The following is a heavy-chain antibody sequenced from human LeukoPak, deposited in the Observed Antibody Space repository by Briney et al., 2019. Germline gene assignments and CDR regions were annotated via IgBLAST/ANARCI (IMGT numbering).Heavy chain of an antibody. Sequence: ASVKVSCKASGYTFTSYGISWVRQAPGQGLEWMGWISAYSGNTNYAQKLQGRVTMTTDTSTSTAYMELRSLRSDDTAVYYCANAGSYSAPDAFDIWGQGTMVTVSS. D-gene: IGHD1-26*01. J-gene: IGHJ3*02. CDR1: GYTFTSYG. CDR2: ISAYSGNT. CDR3: ANAGSYSAPDAFDI. V-gene: IGHV1-18*01.